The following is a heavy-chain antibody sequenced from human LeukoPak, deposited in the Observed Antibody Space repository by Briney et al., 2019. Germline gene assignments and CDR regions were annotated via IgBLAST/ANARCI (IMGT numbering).Heavy chain of an antibody. CDR1: GFTFSSYS. Sequence: PGGSLRLSCAASGFTFSSYSMNWVRQAPGKGLEWVSYISSSRSTIYYADSVKGRFTISRDNAKNSLYLQMNSLRAEDTAVYYCASGAVRGYWGQGTLVTVSS. D-gene: IGHD3-16*01. J-gene: IGHJ4*02. CDR3: ASGAVRGY. V-gene: IGHV3-48*01. CDR2: ISSSRSTI.